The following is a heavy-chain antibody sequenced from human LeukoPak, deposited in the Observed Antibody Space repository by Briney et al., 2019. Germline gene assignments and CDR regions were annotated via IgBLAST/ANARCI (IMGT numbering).Heavy chain of an antibody. CDR2: IFYSGST. V-gene: IGHV4-39*01. CDR1: GGSVSSGSYY. CDR3: ARHPLLPTAPWVPNYFDY. D-gene: IGHD5-18*01. J-gene: IGHJ4*02. Sequence: SETLSLTCTVSGGSVSSGSYYWGWIRQPPGKGLEWIGSIFYSGSTYYNPSLKSRVTISVDTSKNQFSLKLTSVTAADTAVYYCARHPLLPTAPWVPNYFDYWGQGTLVTVSS.